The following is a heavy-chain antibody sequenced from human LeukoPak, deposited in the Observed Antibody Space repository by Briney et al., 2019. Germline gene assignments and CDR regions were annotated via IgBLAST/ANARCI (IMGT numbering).Heavy chain of an antibody. D-gene: IGHD6-13*01. CDR2: TYYRSKWYN. CDR3: ARGRSWGESGFDY. J-gene: IGHJ4*02. CDR1: GDSVSNNSAA. V-gene: IGHV6-1*01. Sequence: SQTLSLTCAISGDSVSNNSAAWHWIRQSPSRGLEWLGRTYYRSKWYNDYAVSVTSRITISPDTSKNQFSLQLKSVTPDDTAVYYCARGRSWGESGFDYRGQGTLVTVSS.